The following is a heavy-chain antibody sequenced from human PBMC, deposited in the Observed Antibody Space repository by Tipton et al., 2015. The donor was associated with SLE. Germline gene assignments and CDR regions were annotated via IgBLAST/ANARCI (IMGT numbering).Heavy chain of an antibody. CDR3: ARGSYFDWERHAFDI. V-gene: IGHV4-38-2*01. Sequence: GLVKPSETLSLTCGVSGYSFSSGYYLAWIRQSPGMGLDWIGSIYHGGSTYYKPSLRSRVTISVDTSNNQFSLKLSSVTAADTAVYYCARGSYFDWERHAFDIWGQGTRVTVSS. J-gene: IGHJ3*02. CDR2: IYHGGST. D-gene: IGHD3-9*01. CDR1: GYSFSSGYY.